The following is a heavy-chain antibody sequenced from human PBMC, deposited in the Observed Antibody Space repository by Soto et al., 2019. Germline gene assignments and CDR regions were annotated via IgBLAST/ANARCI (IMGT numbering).Heavy chain of an antibody. CDR2: INAGNGNT. V-gene: IGHV1-3*01. CDR3: ARDATRYSNSYYFDY. J-gene: IGHJ4*02. Sequence: QVQLVQSGAEVKKPGASVKVSCKAHGYTFTSYAMHWVRQAPGQRLEWMGWINAGNGNTKYSQKFEGRVPITRDTSAITAYMELSSLRSEDTAVYYWARDATRYSNSYYFDYWFQGTLVPVS. D-gene: IGHD4-4*01. CDR1: GYTFTSYA.